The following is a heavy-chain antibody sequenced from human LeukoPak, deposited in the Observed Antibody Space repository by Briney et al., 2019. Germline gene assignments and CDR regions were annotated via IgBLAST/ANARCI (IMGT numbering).Heavy chain of an antibody. D-gene: IGHD1-26*01. CDR1: GYTFTSYD. CDR2: MNPNSGNT. CDR3: ARAVGAINYLDY. J-gene: IGHJ4*02. Sequence: ASVTVSCKASGYTFTSYDVNWVRQAPGQGLEWMGWMNPNSGNTGYAQKFQGRVTMTRNTSISTAYMELSSLTSDDTAVYFCARAVGAINYLDYWGQGILVTVSS. V-gene: IGHV1-8*01.